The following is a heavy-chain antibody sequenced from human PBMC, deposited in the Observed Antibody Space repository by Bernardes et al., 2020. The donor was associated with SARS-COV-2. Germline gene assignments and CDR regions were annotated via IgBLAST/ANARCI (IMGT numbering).Heavy chain of an antibody. Sequence: ASVKVSCKAFGYAFRSYGISWARQAPGQGLEWMGWISGFNGDTSYIQKIQDRVTMTTDTSTSTAYMDLRDLRSDDTAVYDCAREVMVRISDTYRNGMDLWGQGTTVTVSS. J-gene: IGHJ6*02. CDR3: AREVMVRISDTYRNGMDL. V-gene: IGHV1-18*01. D-gene: IGHD3-10*01. CDR2: ISGFNGDT. CDR1: GYAFRSYG.